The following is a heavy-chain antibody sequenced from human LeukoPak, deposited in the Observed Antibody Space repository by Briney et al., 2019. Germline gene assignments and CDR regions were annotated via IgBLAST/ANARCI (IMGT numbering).Heavy chain of an antibody. Sequence: SETLSLTCTVSGGSISSYYWSWIRQPPGKGLEWIGYIYYSGSTNYNPSLKSRVTISVDTSKNQFSLKLSSVTAADTAVYYCASGVMTTVVTRFDYWGQGTLVTVTS. J-gene: IGHJ4*02. CDR2: IYYSGST. CDR3: ASGVMTTVVTRFDY. CDR1: GGSISSYY. V-gene: IGHV4-59*08. D-gene: IGHD4-23*01.